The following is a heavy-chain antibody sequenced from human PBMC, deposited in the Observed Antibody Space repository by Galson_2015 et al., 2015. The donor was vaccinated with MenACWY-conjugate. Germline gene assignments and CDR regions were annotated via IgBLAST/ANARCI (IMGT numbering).Heavy chain of an antibody. D-gene: IGHD6-19*01. Sequence: SLRLSCAASGFAFSNYCMHWVRQAPGKGLECVSRICAGGISIMYGDSVRGRFTISRDDAENTLYLQMDGLRADDTAVYFCVRGSSGRRGMDIWGQGTTVTVSS. V-gene: IGHV3-74*03. CDR3: VRGSSGRRGMDI. CDR1: GFAFSNYC. J-gene: IGHJ6*02. CDR2: ICAGGISI.